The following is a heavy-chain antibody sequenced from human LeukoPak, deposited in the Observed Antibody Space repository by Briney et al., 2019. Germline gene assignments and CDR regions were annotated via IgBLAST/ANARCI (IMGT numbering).Heavy chain of an antibody. CDR2: INHSGST. Sequence: SETLSLTCAVYGGSFSGYYWSWIRQPPGKGLEWIGEINHSGSTNYNPSLKSRVTISVDTSKTQFSLKLSSVTAADTAVYYCASTSGYSIIGYWGQGTLVTVSS. CDR1: GGSFSGYY. J-gene: IGHJ4*02. CDR3: ASTSGYSIIGY. D-gene: IGHD6-13*01. V-gene: IGHV4-34*01.